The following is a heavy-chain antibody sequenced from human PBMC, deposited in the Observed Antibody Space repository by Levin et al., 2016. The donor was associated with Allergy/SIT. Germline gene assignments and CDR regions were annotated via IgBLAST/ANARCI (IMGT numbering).Heavy chain of an antibody. CDR1: GFTFSSYS. CDR3: ARESPFDSSGWYPMGY. CDR2: ISSSSSYI. V-gene: IGHV3-21*01. J-gene: IGHJ4*02. D-gene: IGHD6-19*01. Sequence: GESLKISCAASGFTFSSYSMNWVRQAPGKGLEWVSSISSSSSYIYYADSVKGRFTISRDNAKNSLYLQMNSLRAEDTAVYYCARESPFDSSGWYPMGYWGQGTLVTVSS.